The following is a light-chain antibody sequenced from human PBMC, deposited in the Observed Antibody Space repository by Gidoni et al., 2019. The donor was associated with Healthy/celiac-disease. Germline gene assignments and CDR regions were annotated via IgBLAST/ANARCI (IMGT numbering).Light chain of an antibody. V-gene: IGKV3-15*01. CDR2: GAS. CDR3: QQYNNWPRT. Sequence: EIVMTQSPATLSVPPGERATLSRRASQSVSSNLAWYQQKPGQAPRLLIYGASTRATGIPARFSGSGSGTEFTLTISSLQSEDFAVYYCQQYNNWPRTFGQGTKVEIK. CDR1: QSVSSN. J-gene: IGKJ1*01.